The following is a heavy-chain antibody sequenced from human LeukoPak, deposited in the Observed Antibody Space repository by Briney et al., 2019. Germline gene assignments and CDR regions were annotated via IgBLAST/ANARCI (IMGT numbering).Heavy chain of an antibody. D-gene: IGHD3-22*01. Sequence: ASVRVSCKASGYTFTGYYMHWVRQAPGQGLEWMGWINPNSGGTNYAQKFQGRVTMTRDASISTAYMELSRLTSDDTAVYYCARVSHYYDSSGWNYWGQGTLVTVSS. CDR2: INPNSGGT. CDR3: ARVSHYYDSSGWNY. V-gene: IGHV1-2*02. CDR1: GYTFTGYY. J-gene: IGHJ4*02.